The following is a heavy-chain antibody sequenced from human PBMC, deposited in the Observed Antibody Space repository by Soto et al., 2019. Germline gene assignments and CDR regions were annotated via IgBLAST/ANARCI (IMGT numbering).Heavy chain of an antibody. CDR1: GGSISSGGYY. Sequence: QVQLQESGPGLVQPAQTLSLTCTVSGGSISSGGYYWSWLRQHPGKGLEWIGYIYYSGSTSYNPSLKSRVTISVDTSKNQCSPKLSSVTAADTAVDSCASQTSYYDSSGPPLGAFDSCGQGTIVTVSS. CDR3: ASQTSYYDSSGPPLGAFDS. V-gene: IGHV4-31*03. CDR2: IYYSGST. D-gene: IGHD3-22*01. J-gene: IGHJ3*02.